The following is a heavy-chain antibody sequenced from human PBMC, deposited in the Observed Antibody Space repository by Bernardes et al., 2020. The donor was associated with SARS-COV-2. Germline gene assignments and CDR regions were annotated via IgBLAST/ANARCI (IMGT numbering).Heavy chain of an antibody. Sequence: NPSLTCTVSGASVSSSTYYWSWIRQPPGKGLEWVGHIYHSGNTDYSPSLKSRVIISADTSKNQFSLKLYSVTAADTAVYYCARYRGRARYHNWFDPWGQGTLVTVSS. CDR2: IYHSGNT. D-gene: IGHD6-13*01. V-gene: IGHV4-61*01. CDR3: ARYRGRARYHNWFDP. CDR1: GASVSSSTYY. J-gene: IGHJ5*02.